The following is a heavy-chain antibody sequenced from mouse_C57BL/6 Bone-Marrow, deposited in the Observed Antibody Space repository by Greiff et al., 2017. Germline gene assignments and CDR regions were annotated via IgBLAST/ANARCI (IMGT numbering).Heavy chain of an antibody. Sequence: EVHLVESGGDLVKPGGSLKLSCAASGFTFSSYGMSWVRQTPDKRLAWVATISSGGSYTYYPDSVKGRFTISRDNSKHTLYLQMSSLKSEDTAMYYCARLQTGTAWFAYWGQGTLVTVSA. CDR3: ARLQTGTAWFAY. CDR2: ISSGGSYT. V-gene: IGHV5-6*01. D-gene: IGHD4-1*01. J-gene: IGHJ3*01. CDR1: GFTFSSYG.